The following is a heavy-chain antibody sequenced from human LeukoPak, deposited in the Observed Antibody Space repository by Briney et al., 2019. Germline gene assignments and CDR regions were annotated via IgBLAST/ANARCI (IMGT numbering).Heavy chain of an antibody. CDR3: AREVEGYCSGGSCLNWFDP. V-gene: IGHV1-69*04. J-gene: IGHJ5*02. D-gene: IGHD2-15*01. CDR2: IIPILGIA. CDR1: GGTSSSYA. Sequence: GASVKVSCKASGGTSSSYAISWVRQAPGQGLEWMGRIIPILGIANYAQKFQGRVTITADKSTSTAYMELSSLRSEDTAVYYCAREVEGYCSGGSCLNWFDPWGQGTLVTVSS.